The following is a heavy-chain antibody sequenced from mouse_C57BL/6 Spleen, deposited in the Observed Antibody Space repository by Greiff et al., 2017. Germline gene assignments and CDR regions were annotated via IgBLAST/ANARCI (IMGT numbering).Heavy chain of an antibody. CDR2: IYPGSGST. CDR3: AITTVVGTPFAY. CDR1: GYTFTSYW. Sequence: VQLQQSGAELVKPGASVKMSCKASGYTFTSYWITWVKQRPGQGLEWIGDIYPGSGSTNYNEKFKSKATLTVDTSSSTAYMQLSSLTSEDSAVYYCAITTVVGTPFAYWGQGTLVTVSA. J-gene: IGHJ3*01. V-gene: IGHV1-55*01. D-gene: IGHD1-1*01.